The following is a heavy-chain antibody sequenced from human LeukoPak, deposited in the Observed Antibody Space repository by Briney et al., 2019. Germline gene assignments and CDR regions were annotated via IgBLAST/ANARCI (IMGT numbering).Heavy chain of an antibody. CDR1: GGSISSYY. CDR2: IYYSGST. D-gene: IGHD3-16*02. J-gene: IGHJ4*02. V-gene: IGHV4-59*01. Sequence: PSETLSLTCTVSGGSISSYYWSWIRQPPGKGLEWIGYIYYSGSTNYNPSLKSRVTISVDTSKNQFSLKLSSVTAADTAVYYCARVRGDYVWGSYRRTPGHFDYWGQGTLVTVSS. CDR3: ARVRGDYVWGSYRRTPGHFDY.